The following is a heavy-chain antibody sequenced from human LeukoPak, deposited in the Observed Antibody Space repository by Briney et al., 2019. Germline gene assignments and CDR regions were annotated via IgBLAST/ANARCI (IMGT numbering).Heavy chain of an antibody. CDR1: GYTFTSYD. Sequence: ASVKVSCKASGYTFTSYDINWVRQATGQGLEWMGWMNPNSGNTGYAQKFQGRVTITTDESTSTAYMELSSLRSEDTAVYYCASTWFWSGYYYYFDYWGQGTLVTVSS. D-gene: IGHD3-3*01. V-gene: IGHV1-8*01. CDR2: MNPNSGNT. J-gene: IGHJ4*02. CDR3: ASTWFWSGYYYYFDY.